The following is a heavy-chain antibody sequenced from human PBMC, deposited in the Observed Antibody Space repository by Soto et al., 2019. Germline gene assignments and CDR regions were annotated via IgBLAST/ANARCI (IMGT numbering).Heavy chain of an antibody. CDR3: TTALLDYDFWSDYQTDDAFDI. Sequence: PGGSLRLSCAASGFTFSNAWMNWVRQAPGKGLEWVGRIKSKTDGGTTDYAAPVKGRFTISRDDSKNTLYLPMNSLKTEDTAVYYCTTALLDYDFWSDYQTDDAFDIWGQGTMVTVSS. D-gene: IGHD3-3*01. CDR1: GFTFSNAW. CDR2: IKSKTDGGTT. V-gene: IGHV3-15*07. J-gene: IGHJ3*02.